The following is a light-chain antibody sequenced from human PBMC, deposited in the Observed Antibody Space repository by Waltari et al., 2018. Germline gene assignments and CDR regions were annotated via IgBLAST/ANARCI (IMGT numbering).Light chain of an antibody. CDR3: SSYTASPPHVV. CDR1: SSDVGGFNF. CDR2: DVF. Sequence: QPALTQPASVSGSPGQSISLSCPGISSDVGGFNFVSWYQQHPGKAPKLIIYDVFNRPSGVSTRFSGSKSDNAASLAISGLQAEDEAVYYCSSYTASPPHVVFGGGTKVTVL. V-gene: IGLV2-14*03. J-gene: IGLJ2*01.